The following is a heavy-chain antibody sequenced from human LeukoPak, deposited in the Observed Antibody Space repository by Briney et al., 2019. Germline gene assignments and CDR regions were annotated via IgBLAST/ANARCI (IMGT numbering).Heavy chain of an antibody. V-gene: IGHV4-59*01. CDR2: IYYSGST. CDR1: GGSISSYY. J-gene: IGHJ4*02. CDR3: ARCSRRGWYRDY. D-gene: IGHD6-19*01. Sequence: SETLSLTCTVSGGSISSYYWSWIRQPPGKGLEWIGYIYYSGSTNYNPSLKSRVTISVDTSKNQFSLKLSSVTAADTAVYYCARCSRRGWYRDYWGQGTLVTVSS.